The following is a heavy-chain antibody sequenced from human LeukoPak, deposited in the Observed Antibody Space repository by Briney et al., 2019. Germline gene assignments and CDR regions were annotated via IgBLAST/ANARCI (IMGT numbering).Heavy chain of an antibody. CDR3: ARARLGYCSGGSCYNTFDY. CDR2: ISVYNGNT. D-gene: IGHD2-15*01. Sequence: ASVKVSRKASGYTFTSYHMHWVRQAPGQGLEWMGWISVYNGNTNYAQKLQGRVTMTTDTSTSTAYMELRSLRSDDTAVYYCARARLGYCSGGSCYNTFDYWGQGTLVTVSS. V-gene: IGHV1-18*01. J-gene: IGHJ4*02. CDR1: GYTFTSYH.